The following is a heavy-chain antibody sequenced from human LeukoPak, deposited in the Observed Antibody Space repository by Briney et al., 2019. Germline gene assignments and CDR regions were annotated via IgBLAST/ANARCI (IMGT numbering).Heavy chain of an antibody. Sequence: ETLSLTCAVYGGSFSGYYWSWVRQAPGKGLEWVSFISSSGTYIYYADSVKGRFTISRDNAKNSLYLQLNSLRAEDTAVYYCARDTGNYFFPSLVDYWGQGTLVTVSS. CDR1: GGSFSGYY. CDR3: ARDTGNYFFPSLVDY. D-gene: IGHD1-26*01. J-gene: IGHJ4*02. V-gene: IGHV3-21*01. CDR2: ISSSGTYI.